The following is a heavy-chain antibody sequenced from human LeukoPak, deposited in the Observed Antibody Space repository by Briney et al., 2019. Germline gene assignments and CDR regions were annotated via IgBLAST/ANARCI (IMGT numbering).Heavy chain of an antibody. CDR2: ISSSSSYI. CDR3: ARETPGGDSYWYYFDY. Sequence: GGSLRLSCAASGFTFSSYSMNWVRQAPGKGLEWVSSISSSSSYIYYADSVKGRFTISRDNAKNSLYLQMNSLRAEDTAVYYCARETPGGDSYWYYFDYWGQGTLVTVSS. J-gene: IGHJ4*02. D-gene: IGHD2-21*02. CDR1: GFTFSSYS. V-gene: IGHV3-21*01.